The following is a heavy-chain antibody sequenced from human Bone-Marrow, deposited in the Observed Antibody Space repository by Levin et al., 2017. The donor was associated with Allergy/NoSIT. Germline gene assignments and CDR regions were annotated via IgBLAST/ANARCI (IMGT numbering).Heavy chain of an antibody. CDR1: GFTFNTYV. CDR2: ISGRGDTT. Sequence: GGSLRLSCAASGFTFNTYVMTWVRQAPGKGLEWVASISGRGDTTYYADSVKGRFTISRDNYRDTLYLQMNSLRVDDTAMYFCAKGNGAVTMFRLYTNYLMVDSWGQGTLVTVSS. J-gene: IGHJ4*02. D-gene: IGHD6-19*01. V-gene: IGHV3-23*01. CDR3: AKGNGAVTMFRLYTNYLMVDS.